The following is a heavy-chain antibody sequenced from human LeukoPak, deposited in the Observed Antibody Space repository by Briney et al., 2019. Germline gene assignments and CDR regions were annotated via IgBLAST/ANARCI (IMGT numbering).Heavy chain of an antibody. CDR3: ARRKRIQLWPMGAFDI. Sequence: GSSVKVSCKASGGTFSSYAISWVRQAPGQGLEWMGGIIPIFGTANYAQKFQGRVTITADESTSTAYMELSSLRSEDTAVYYCARRKRIQLWPMGAFDIWGQGTMVTVSS. V-gene: IGHV1-69*01. CDR2: IIPIFGTA. CDR1: GGTFSSYA. D-gene: IGHD5-18*01. J-gene: IGHJ3*02.